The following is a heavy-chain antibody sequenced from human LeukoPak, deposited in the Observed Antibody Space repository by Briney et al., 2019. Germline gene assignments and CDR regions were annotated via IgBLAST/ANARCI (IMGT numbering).Heavy chain of an antibody. CDR2: IWYDGSNK. Sequence: PGGSLRLSCAASGFTFSSYGMHWVRQAPGKGPEWVAVIWYDGSNKYYADSVKGRFTISRDNSKNTLYLQMNSLRAEDTAVYYCAGGFSQGVDYWGQGTLVTVSS. D-gene: IGHD1-26*01. CDR1: GFTFSSYG. V-gene: IGHV3-33*01. J-gene: IGHJ4*02. CDR3: AGGFSQGVDY.